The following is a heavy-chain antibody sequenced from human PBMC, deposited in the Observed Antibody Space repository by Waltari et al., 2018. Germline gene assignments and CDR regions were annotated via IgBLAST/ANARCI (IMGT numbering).Heavy chain of an antibody. Sequence: EEHLVESGGDLVQPEGSLRRSCAASGFNFVSYWMTGVRQAPGKGRECEANINQDGRDKKYVDSVKGQFTSSRDNGKNSLFLRMNNLRGDDTAIYYCARPENMGELYYYWGLGTLVTVST. CDR2: INQDGRDK. CDR3: ARPENMGELYYY. V-gene: IGHV3-7*03. CDR1: GFNFVSYW. D-gene: IGHD3-16*01. J-gene: IGHJ4*02.